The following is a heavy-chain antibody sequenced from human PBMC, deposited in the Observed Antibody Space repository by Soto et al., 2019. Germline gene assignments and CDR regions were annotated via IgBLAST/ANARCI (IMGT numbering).Heavy chain of an antibody. V-gene: IGHV3-30-3*01. J-gene: IGHJ4*02. CDR3: ARDLEMATKSPGDY. D-gene: IGHD5-12*01. CDR2: ISYDGSNK. CDR1: GFTFRSYA. Sequence: QVQLVESGGGVVQPGRSLRLSCAASGFTFRSYAMHWVRQAPGKGLEWVAVISYDGSNKYYADSVKGRFTISRDNSKNTLYLQMNSLRAEDTAVYYCARDLEMATKSPGDYWGQGTLVTVSS.